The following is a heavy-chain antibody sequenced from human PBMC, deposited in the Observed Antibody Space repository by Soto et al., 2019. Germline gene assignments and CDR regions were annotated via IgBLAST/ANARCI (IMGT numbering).Heavy chain of an antibody. CDR1: GVTFSSYA. D-gene: IGHD3-22*01. V-gene: IGHV1-69*13. J-gene: IGHJ3*02. Sequence: GASVKVSCKASGVTFSSYAISWVRQAPGQGLEWMGGIIPIFGTANYAQKFQGRVTITADESTSTAYMELSSLRSEDTAVYYCARYHYYYDSSGSDAFDIWGQGTMLTVSS. CDR2: IIPIFGTA. CDR3: ARYHYYYDSSGSDAFDI.